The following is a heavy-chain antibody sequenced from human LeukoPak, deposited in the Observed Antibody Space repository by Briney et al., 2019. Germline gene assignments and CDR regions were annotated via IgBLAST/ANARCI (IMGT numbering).Heavy chain of an antibody. Sequence: GGSLRLSCAASGFRFDDYAMQWVRQAPGKGLEWVSGIGWSGGSIGYADSVKGRFTISRDNAKNSLYLQMNSLRAEDMALYYCVKDRGSSWYGDAYDIWGQGTMVTVSS. V-gene: IGHV3-9*03. J-gene: IGHJ3*02. CDR2: IGWSGGSI. CDR1: GFRFDDYA. CDR3: VKDRGSSWYGDAYDI. D-gene: IGHD6-13*01.